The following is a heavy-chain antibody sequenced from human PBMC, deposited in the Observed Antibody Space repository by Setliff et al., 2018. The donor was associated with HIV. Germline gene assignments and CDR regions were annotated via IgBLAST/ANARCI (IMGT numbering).Heavy chain of an antibody. Sequence: GASVKVSCKVSGYTLTELSMHWVRQAPGKGLEWMGGFDPEDGETIYAQKFQGRVTMTEDTSTDTAYMELSSLRAEDTAVYFCARGGDYDSSGYFDYWGQGTLVTVSS. CDR2: FDPEDGET. CDR1: GYTLTELS. CDR3: ARGGDYDSSGYFDY. V-gene: IGHV1-24*01. D-gene: IGHD3-22*01. J-gene: IGHJ4*02.